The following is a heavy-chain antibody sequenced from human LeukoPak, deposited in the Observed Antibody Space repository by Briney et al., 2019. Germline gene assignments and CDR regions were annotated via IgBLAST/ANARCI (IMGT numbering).Heavy chain of an antibody. CDR1: GGSISSYY. Sequence: SETLSLTCTVSGGSISSYYWSWIRQPPGKGREWIGYIYYSGSTNYNPSLKSRVTISVDTSKNQFSLQLTSVTAADTAVYYCARLGIGVVPSAMLGDYYFDYWGQGTLVTVSS. J-gene: IGHJ4*02. CDR3: ARLGIGVVPSAMLGDYYFDY. D-gene: IGHD2-2*01. V-gene: IGHV4-59*08. CDR2: IYYSGST.